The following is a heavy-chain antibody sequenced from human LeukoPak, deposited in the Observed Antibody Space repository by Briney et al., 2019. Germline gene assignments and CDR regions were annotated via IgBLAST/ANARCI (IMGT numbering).Heavy chain of an antibody. CDR3: ARHSGLRSPFDP. CDR2: IYYSGST. J-gene: IGHJ5*02. Sequence: PSETLSLTCTVSGGSIRSSYYYWGWIRQPPGKGLEWIGSIYYSGSTYYNPSLKSRITISVDMSKNQFSLKLSSVTAADTALYYCARHSGLRSPFDPWGQGTLVTVTS. D-gene: IGHD3-3*01. CDR1: GGSIRSSYYY. V-gene: IGHV4-39*01.